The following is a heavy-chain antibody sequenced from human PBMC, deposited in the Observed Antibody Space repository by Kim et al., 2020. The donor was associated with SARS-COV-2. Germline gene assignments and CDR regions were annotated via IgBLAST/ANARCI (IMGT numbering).Heavy chain of an antibody. Sequence: ASVKVSCKASGYTFTSYAMHWVRQAPGQRLEWMGWINAGNGNTKYSQKFQGRVTITRDTSASTAYMELSSLRSEDTAVYYCARDSRQLLLRPYYYYGMDVWGQGTTVTVSS. D-gene: IGHD2-2*01. J-gene: IGHJ6*02. CDR1: GYTFTSYA. CDR3: ARDSRQLLLRPYYYYGMDV. CDR2: INAGNGNT. V-gene: IGHV1-3*01.